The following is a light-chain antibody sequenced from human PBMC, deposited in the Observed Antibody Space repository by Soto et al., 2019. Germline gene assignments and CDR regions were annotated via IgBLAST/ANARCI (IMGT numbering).Light chain of an antibody. V-gene: IGKV1-13*02. J-gene: IGKJ4*01. Sequence: AIQLTQSPSSLSASVGDRVTITCRASQGISSALAWYQHKPGKAPKLLIYDASSLESGVPSRFSGSGSGTEFTLTISSLQPEDFATYYCQQFNSYPLTFGGGTKVEIK. CDR2: DAS. CDR3: QQFNSYPLT. CDR1: QGISSA.